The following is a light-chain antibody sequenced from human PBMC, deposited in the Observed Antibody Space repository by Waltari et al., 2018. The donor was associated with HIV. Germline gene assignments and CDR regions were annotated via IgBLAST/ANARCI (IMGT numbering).Light chain of an antibody. CDR1: SSDIGAYDS. CDR2: EVS. J-gene: IGLJ2*01. Sequence: QSALTQPPSASGSLGQSVTISCTGSSSDIGAYDSVSCFQQHPNNAPKLLLYEVSKRPSGVPVRFSGSRSGETAFLSVSGLQPDDTAGYFCSSYGDNIRVLFGGGTNLTVL. V-gene: IGLV2-8*01. CDR3: SSYGDNIRVL.